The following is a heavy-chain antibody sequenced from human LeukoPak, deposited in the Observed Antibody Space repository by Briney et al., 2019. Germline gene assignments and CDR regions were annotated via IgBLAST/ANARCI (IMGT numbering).Heavy chain of an antibody. Sequence: GGSLRLSCAASGFTFSSYGMHWVRQAPGKGLEWVAVIWYDGSNKYYADSVKGRFTISRDNSKNTLYLQMNSLRAEDTAVYYSAKGGIVEPYWVQATLVTVSS. CDR3: AKGGIVEPY. V-gene: IGHV3-33*06. D-gene: IGHD1-26*01. CDR1: GFTFSSYG. J-gene: IGHJ4*02. CDR2: IWYDGSNK.